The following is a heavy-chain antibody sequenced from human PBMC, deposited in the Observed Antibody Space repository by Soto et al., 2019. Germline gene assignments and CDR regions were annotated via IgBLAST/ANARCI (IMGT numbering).Heavy chain of an antibody. J-gene: IGHJ4*02. Sequence: TLSLTCTVSGGSISSGGYYWSWIRQPPGKALEWLALIYWDDDKRYSPSLKSRLTITKDTSKNQVVLTMTNMDPVDTATYYCAHRRLSSGLDYWGQGTLVTVSS. CDR3: AHRRLSSGLDY. CDR2: IYWDDDK. CDR1: GGSISSGGYY. V-gene: IGHV2-5*08. D-gene: IGHD6-19*01.